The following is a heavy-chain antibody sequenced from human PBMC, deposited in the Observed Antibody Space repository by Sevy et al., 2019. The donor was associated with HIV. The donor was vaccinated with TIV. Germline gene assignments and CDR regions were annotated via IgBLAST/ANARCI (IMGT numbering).Heavy chain of an antibody. V-gene: IGHV3-73*01. CDR1: GFTFSGSA. Sequence: GGSLRLSCAASGFTFSGSAMHWVRQASGKGLEWVGRIRSKANSYATAYAASVKGRFTISRDDSKNTAYLQMNSLKTEDTAVYYCTRLTVADPYYDYGMDVWGQGTTVTVSS. J-gene: IGHJ6*02. CDR2: IRSKANSYAT. CDR3: TRLTVADPYYDYGMDV. D-gene: IGHD6-19*01.